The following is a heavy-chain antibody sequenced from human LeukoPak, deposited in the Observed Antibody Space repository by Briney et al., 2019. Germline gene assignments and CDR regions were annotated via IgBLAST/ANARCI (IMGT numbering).Heavy chain of an antibody. CDR1: GFTFSSYA. D-gene: IGHD5-18*01. CDR3: AKDPTAMVTAGDY. J-gene: IGHJ4*02. Sequence: TGGSLRLSCAASGFTFSSYAMSWVRQAPGKGLEWVSAISGSGGSTYYADSVKGRFTISRDNSKNTLYLQMNSLRAEDTAVCYCAKDPTAMVTAGDYWGQGTLVTVSS. V-gene: IGHV3-23*01. CDR2: ISGSGGST.